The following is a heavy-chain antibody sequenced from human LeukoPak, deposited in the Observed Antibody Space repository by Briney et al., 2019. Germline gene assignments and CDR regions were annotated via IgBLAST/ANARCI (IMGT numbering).Heavy chain of an antibody. J-gene: IGHJ3*02. CDR2: ISGSGGST. Sequence: GGSLRLSCAASGFTFSSYAMSWVRQAPGKGLEWVSAISGSGGSTYYADSMKGRFTISRDNSKNTLYLQMNSLRAEDTAVYYCAKDEGYGSGSYYSHDAFDIWGQGTMVTVSS. CDR1: GFTFSSYA. D-gene: IGHD3-10*01. V-gene: IGHV3-23*01. CDR3: AKDEGYGSGSYYSHDAFDI.